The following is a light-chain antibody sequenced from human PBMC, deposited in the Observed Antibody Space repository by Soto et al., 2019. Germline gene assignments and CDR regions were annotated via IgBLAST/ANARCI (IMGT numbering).Light chain of an antibody. CDR3: QQHSDWPLT. CDR1: QSISSS. CDR2: DAS. J-gene: IGKJ4*01. V-gene: IGKV3-11*01. Sequence: EILLKMSPCTLALSEGERATLSCRASQSISSSLAWYQQNPGQAPRLLIFDASNRATGIPVRFSGSGSGTDFTLTISSLEPDDVKVYYCQQHSDWPLTCGGGTKVDIK.